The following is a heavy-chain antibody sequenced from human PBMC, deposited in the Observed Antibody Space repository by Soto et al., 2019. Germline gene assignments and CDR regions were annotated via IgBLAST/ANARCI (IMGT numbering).Heavy chain of an antibody. V-gene: IGHV2-70*01. J-gene: IGHJ4*02. CDR3: ARSLNYDFWTGYFFDF. Sequence: SGPTLVNPTQTLTLTCTLSGFSLTTGSMCVSFIRQSPGKALEWLALIDWDGDTYYSTSLKTRLTISRDTSTNQVVLTMTNLDPADTATYFCARSLNYDFWTGYFFDFWGQGALVTVSS. D-gene: IGHD3-3*01. CDR1: GFSLTTGSMC. CDR2: IDWDGDT.